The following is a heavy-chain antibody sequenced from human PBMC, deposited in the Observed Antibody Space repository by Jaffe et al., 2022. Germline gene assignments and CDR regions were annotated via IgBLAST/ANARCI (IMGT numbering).Heavy chain of an antibody. Sequence: QVQLQESGPGLVKPSETLSLTCAVSGYSISSGYYWGWIRQPPGKGLEWIGSIYHSGSTYYNPSLKSRVTISVDTSKNQFSLKLSSVTAADTAVYYCAGPHSSGYYYEDYYYYMDVWGKGTTVTVSS. CDR2: IYHSGST. D-gene: IGHD3-22*01. V-gene: IGHV4-38-2*01. J-gene: IGHJ6*03. CDR3: AGPHSSGYYYEDYYYYMDV. CDR1: GYSISSGYY.